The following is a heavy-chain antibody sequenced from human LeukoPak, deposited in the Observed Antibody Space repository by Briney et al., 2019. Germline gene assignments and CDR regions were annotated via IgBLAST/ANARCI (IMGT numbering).Heavy chain of an antibody. J-gene: IGHJ5*02. Sequence: VGSLRLSCSASGFSFSTYAMSWVRQAPGKGLNGVSRITGTGSTTQYAESVKGRFTISRDNSRNTLYLQMNSLRVEDTAVYYCARQPNWNDLGRFDPWGQGTLVTVPS. CDR2: ITGTGSTT. D-gene: IGHD1-1*01. V-gene: IGHV3-23*01. CDR1: GFSFSTYA. CDR3: ARQPNWNDLGRFDP.